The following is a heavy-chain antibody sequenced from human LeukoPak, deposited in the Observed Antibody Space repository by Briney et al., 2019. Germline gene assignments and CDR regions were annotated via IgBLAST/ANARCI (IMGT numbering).Heavy chain of an antibody. D-gene: IGHD6-13*01. CDR2: IIPIFGTA. V-gene: IGHV1-69*06. Sequence: ASVKVSCKASGGTFSSYASSWVRQAPGQGLEWMGGIIPIFGTANYAQKFQGRVTITADKSTSTAYMELSSLRSEDTAVYYCARVIAAAGTPDYYYGMDVWGKGTTVTVSS. CDR1: GGTFSSYA. CDR3: ARVIAAAGTPDYYYGMDV. J-gene: IGHJ6*04.